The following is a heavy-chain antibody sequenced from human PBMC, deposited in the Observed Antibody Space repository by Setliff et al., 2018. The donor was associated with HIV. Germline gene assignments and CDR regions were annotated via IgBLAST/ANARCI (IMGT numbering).Heavy chain of an antibody. Sequence: SQTLSLTCVISGDSVPSTSGAWTWIRQSPSGGLEWLGRTYYRSEWKNDYAVSLKSRITVNADTSKNQFSLHLKSVTPEDSAVYYCAGGTWFDGLDSWSQGSLVTVSS. CDR2: TYYRSEWKN. J-gene: IGHJ4*02. CDR1: GDSVPSTSGA. CDR3: AGGTWFDGLDS. D-gene: IGHD3-9*01. V-gene: IGHV6-1*01.